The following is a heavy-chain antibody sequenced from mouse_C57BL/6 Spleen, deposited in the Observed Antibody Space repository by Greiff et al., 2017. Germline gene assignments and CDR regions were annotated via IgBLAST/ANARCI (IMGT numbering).Heavy chain of an antibody. V-gene: IGHV1-55*01. CDR1: GYTFTSYW. J-gene: IGHJ4*01. CDR2: IYPGSGST. Sequence: QVQLQQPGAELVKPGASVKMSCMASGYTFTSYWITWVKQRPGQGLEWIGDIYPGSGSTNYNEKFKSKATLTVDTSSSTAYMQLSSLTSEASAVYYCAREGTIVTADAMDYWGQGTSVTVSS. CDR3: AREGTIVTADAMDY. D-gene: IGHD2-12*01.